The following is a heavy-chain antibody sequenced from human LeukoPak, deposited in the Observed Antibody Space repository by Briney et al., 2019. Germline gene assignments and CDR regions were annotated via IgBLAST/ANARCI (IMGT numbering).Heavy chain of an antibody. CDR3: AREPPATGYYDY. Sequence: ASVKVSCKASGYTFTSYYMHRVRQAPGQGLEWMGIINPSGGSTSYAQKFQGRVTMTRDTSTSTVFMELTSLRSEDTAVYFCAREPPATGYYDYWGQGTLVTVSS. CDR1: GYTFTSYY. D-gene: IGHD3-9*01. CDR2: INPSGGST. J-gene: IGHJ4*02. V-gene: IGHV1-46*01.